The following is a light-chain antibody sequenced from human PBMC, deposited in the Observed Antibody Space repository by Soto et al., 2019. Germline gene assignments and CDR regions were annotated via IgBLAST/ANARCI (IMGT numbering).Light chain of an antibody. CDR2: SAS. Sequence: DIQMTQSPSTLSASVGDRVTITCRASQSVSGWLAWYRQKPGKAPELLIYSASTLETGVPSRFSGSGSGTEFTLTVSSLQPDDFATYYCQQYETNPLTFGGGTKIDI. CDR1: QSVSGW. J-gene: IGKJ4*01. V-gene: IGKV1-5*03. CDR3: QQYETNPLT.